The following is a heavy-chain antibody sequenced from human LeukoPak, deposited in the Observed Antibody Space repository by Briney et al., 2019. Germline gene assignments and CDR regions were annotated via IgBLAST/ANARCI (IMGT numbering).Heavy chain of an antibody. Sequence: YSGITYYNPSFKSRVTISVDTSKNQFSLKLSSVTAADTAVYYCARVRHRNYYDSSGYYFDYWGQGTLVTVSS. CDR3: ARVRHRNYYDSSGYYFDY. D-gene: IGHD3-22*01. CDR2: YSGIT. V-gene: IGHV4-39*07. J-gene: IGHJ4*02.